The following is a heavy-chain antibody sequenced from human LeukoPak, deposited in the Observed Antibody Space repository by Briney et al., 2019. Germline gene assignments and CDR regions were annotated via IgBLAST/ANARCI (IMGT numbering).Heavy chain of an antibody. D-gene: IGHD6-6*01. V-gene: IGHV3-30*02. CDR1: GFTFSSYG. Sequence: GGSLRLSCAASGFTFSSYGMHWVRQAPGKGLEWVAFIRDDGSNKYYADSVKGRFTISRDNSKNTLYLQRNRLRAEDTPVYYCAKDRPDGSPFQLPKNKSGYMYVWGKGATVTVSS. CDR2: IRDDGSNK. CDR3: AKDRPDGSPFQLPKNKSGYMYV. J-gene: IGHJ6*03.